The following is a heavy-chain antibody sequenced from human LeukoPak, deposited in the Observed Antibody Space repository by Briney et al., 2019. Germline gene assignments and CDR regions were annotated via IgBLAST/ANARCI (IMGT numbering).Heavy chain of an antibody. J-gene: IGHJ4*02. Sequence: SETLSLTCSVSGDSIGTYYWNWIRQPAGKGLEWIWRIYPSGITNYNPSLKSRVTMSVDTPKNQFSLHLSSVTAADTAVYYCAGTYYYDSSGYSPFGYWGQGTLVTVSS. D-gene: IGHD3-22*01. V-gene: IGHV4-4*07. CDR3: AGTYYYDSSGYSPFGY. CDR1: GDSIGTYY. CDR2: IYPSGIT.